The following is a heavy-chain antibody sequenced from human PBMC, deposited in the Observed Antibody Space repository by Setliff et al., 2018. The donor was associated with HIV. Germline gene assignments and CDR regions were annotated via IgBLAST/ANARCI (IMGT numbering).Heavy chain of an antibody. CDR3: ARGRSRAKDAFDI. CDR2: ISGYNGNT. J-gene: IGHJ3*02. CDR1: GYTFINYG. Sequence: ASVKVSCKASGYTFINYGVTWVRQAPGQGLEWMGWISGYNGNTNYAQKLQGRVTMTRNTSIATAYMELSNLRSEDTAVYYCARGRSRAKDAFDIWGQGTMVTVSS. D-gene: IGHD6-13*01. V-gene: IGHV1-18*01.